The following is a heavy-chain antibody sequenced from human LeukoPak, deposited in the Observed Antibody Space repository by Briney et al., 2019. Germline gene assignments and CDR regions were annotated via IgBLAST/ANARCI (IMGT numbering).Heavy chain of an antibody. D-gene: IGHD2-21*01. V-gene: IGHV4-34*01. Sequence: SETLSLTCAVYGGSFSGYYWSWIRQPPGKGLEWIGEINHSGSTNYNPSLKSRVTISVDTSKNQFSLKLSSVTAADTAVYYCAREVRGGGKFDYWGQGTLVTVSP. J-gene: IGHJ4*02. CDR3: AREVRGGGKFDY. CDR1: GGSFSGYY. CDR2: INHSGST.